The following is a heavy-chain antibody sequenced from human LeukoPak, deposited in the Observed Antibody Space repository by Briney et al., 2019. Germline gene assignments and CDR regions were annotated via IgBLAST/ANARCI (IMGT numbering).Heavy chain of an antibody. CDR2: IIPIFGIA. J-gene: IGHJ5*02. V-gene: IGHV1-69*04. Sequence: RASVKVSCKASGGTFSSYAISWVRQAPGQGLEWMGRIIPIFGIANYAQKFQGRVTITADKSTSTAYMELSSLRSEDTAVYYCARSKVVPAAQRWNWFDPCGQGTLVTVSS. D-gene: IGHD2-2*01. CDR3: ARSKVVPAAQRWNWFDP. CDR1: GGTFSSYA.